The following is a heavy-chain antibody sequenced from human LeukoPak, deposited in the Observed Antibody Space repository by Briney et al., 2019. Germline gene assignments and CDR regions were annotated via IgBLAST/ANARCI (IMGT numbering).Heavy chain of an antibody. Sequence: SETLSLTCTVSGGSISSSSYYWGWIRQPPGKGLEWIGSIYYSGSTYYNPSLKSRVTISVDTSKNQFSLKLSSVTAADTAVYYCARHSDYGDYGYMDVWGKGTTVTVS. D-gene: IGHD4-17*01. CDR3: ARHSDYGDYGYMDV. CDR1: GGSISSSSYY. V-gene: IGHV4-39*01. CDR2: IYYSGST. J-gene: IGHJ6*03.